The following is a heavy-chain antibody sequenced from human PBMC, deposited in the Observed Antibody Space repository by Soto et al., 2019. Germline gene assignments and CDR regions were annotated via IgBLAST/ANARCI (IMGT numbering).Heavy chain of an antibody. CDR3: ARIREYSSSDDYYYYGMDV. CDR2: IFSNDEK. V-gene: IGHV2-26*01. J-gene: IGHJ6*02. CDR1: GFSLSNARMG. D-gene: IGHD6-6*01. Sequence: QVTLKESGPVLVKPTETLTLTCTVSGFSLSNARMGVSWIRQPPGKALEWLAHIFSNDEKSYSTSLKSRLTISKDTSKSQLVLTMTNMDPVDTATYYCARIREYSSSDDYYYYGMDVWGQGTTVTVSS.